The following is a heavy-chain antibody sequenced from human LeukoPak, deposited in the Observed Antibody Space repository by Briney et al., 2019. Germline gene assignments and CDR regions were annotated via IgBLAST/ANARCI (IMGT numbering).Heavy chain of an antibody. CDR1: GYTFTSYG. V-gene: IGHV1-18*01. Sequence: GASVKVFCKASGYTFTSYGISWVRQAPGQGLEWMGWISAYNGNTNYAQKPQGRVTMTTDTSTSTAYMELRSLRSDDTAVYYCARDVRGMVVTASKKFDYWGQGTLVTVSS. CDR2: ISAYNGNT. J-gene: IGHJ4*02. D-gene: IGHD2-21*02. CDR3: ARDVRGMVVTASKKFDY.